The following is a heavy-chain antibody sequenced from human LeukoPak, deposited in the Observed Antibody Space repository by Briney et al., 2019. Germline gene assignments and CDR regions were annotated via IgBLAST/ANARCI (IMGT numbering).Heavy chain of an antibody. J-gene: IGHJ3*02. CDR1: GDSILSYS. D-gene: IGHD3-22*01. V-gene: IGHV3-66*01. CDR2: IYSGGST. CDR3: AREKRDYYDSSGYWGAFDI. Sequence: ETLSLTCTVYGDSILSYSWSWIRQPPGKGLEWVSVIYSGGSTYYADSVKGRFTISRDNSKNTLYLQMNSLRAEDTAVYYCAREKRDYYDSSGYWGAFDIWGQGTMVTVSS.